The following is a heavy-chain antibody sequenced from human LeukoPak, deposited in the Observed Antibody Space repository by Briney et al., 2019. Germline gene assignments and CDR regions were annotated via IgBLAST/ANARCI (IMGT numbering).Heavy chain of an antibody. CDR3: ARDPGLYYYDSSGGAFDI. CDR1: GGSISSYY. D-gene: IGHD3-22*01. Sequence: SETLSLTCTVSGGSISSYYWSWIRQPRGKGLEWIGYICYSGSTNYNPSLKSRVTISVDTSKNQFSLKLSSVTAADTAVYYCARDPGLYYYDSSGGAFDIWGQGTMVTVSS. V-gene: IGHV4-59*01. J-gene: IGHJ3*02. CDR2: ICYSGST.